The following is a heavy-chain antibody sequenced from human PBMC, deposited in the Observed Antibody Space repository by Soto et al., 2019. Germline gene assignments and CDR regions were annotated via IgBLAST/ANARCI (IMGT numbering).Heavy chain of an antibody. CDR1: GFTFSSYS. V-gene: IGHV3-21*01. D-gene: IGHD3-3*01. Sequence: GGSLRLSCAASGFTFSSYSMNWVRQAPGKGLEWVSSISSSSSYIYYADSVKGRFTISRDNAKNSLYLQMNSLRAEDTAVYYCARYDYDFWSGAREYYYMDVWGKGTTVTVSS. CDR3: ARYDYDFWSGAREYYYMDV. J-gene: IGHJ6*03. CDR2: ISSSSSYI.